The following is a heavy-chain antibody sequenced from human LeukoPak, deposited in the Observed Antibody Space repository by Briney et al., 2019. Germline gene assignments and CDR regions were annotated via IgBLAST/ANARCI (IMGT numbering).Heavy chain of an antibody. CDR1: GGSISSGGYS. D-gene: IGHD5-18*01. CDR2: IYHSGST. Sequence: ASQTLSLTCAVSGGSISSGGYSWSWIRQPPGKGLEWIGYIYHSGSTYYNPSLKSRVTISVDGSKNQFSLKLSSVTAADTAVYYCARRGYSYALDYWGQGTLVTVSS. J-gene: IGHJ4*02. V-gene: IGHV4-30-2*01. CDR3: ARRGYSYALDY.